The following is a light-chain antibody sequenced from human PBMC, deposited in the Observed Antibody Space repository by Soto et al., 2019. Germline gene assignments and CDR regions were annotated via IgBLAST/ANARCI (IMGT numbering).Light chain of an antibody. V-gene: IGKV1-33*01. CDR3: QQYDDLPRYT. Sequence: DIQMTQSPSSLSVSVGDRVTITCQASQDISTSLNWYQQKPGKAPKPLIYDASNLETGVPARFSGSGSGTDFTFTISSLQPEDLATYYCQQYDDLPRYTFGQGTKLEI. J-gene: IGKJ2*01. CDR2: DAS. CDR1: QDISTS.